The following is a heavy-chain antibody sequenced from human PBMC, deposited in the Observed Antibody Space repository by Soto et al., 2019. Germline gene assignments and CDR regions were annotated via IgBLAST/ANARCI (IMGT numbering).Heavy chain of an antibody. V-gene: IGHV1-2*02. J-gene: IGHJ5*02. CDR3: ARAELRFLEWPWFDP. Sequence: ASVKVSCKASGYTFTGYYMHWVRQAPGQGLEWMGWINPNSGGTNYAQKFQGRVTMTRDTSISTAYMELSRLRSDDTAVSYCARAELRFLEWPWFDPWGQGTLVTVSS. CDR1: GYTFTGYY. D-gene: IGHD3-3*01. CDR2: INPNSGGT.